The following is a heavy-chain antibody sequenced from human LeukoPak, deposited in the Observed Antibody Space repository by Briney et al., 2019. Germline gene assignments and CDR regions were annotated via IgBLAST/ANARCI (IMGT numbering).Heavy chain of an antibody. D-gene: IGHD3-3*01. J-gene: IGHJ4*02. CDR1: GFTFSSYS. Sequence: PGGSLRLSCAASGFTFSSYSMNWVRQAPGKGLEWVSSISSSSSYIYYADSVKGRFTISRDNAKNSLYLQMNSLRAEDTAVDYCARDLETIFGVVTDPLDYWGQGTLVTVSS. CDR3: ARDLETIFGVVTDPLDY. CDR2: ISSSSSYI. V-gene: IGHV3-21*01.